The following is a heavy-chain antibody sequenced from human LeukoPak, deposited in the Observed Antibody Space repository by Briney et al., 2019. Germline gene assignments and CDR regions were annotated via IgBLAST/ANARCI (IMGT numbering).Heavy chain of an antibody. CDR1: GFIFSNYW. J-gene: IGHJ6*02. D-gene: IGHD6-13*01. Sequence: GGSLRLSCAASGFIFSNYWMAWVRQAPGKGLEWVAMIHPDGSGKSYVDSVRGRFTISRDNAKNSLFLQMNSLRAEDTAVYYCARDQYSSSWSRRRYYYGMDVWGQGTTVTVSS. CDR2: IHPDGSGK. CDR3: ARDQYSSSWSRRRYYYGMDV. V-gene: IGHV3-7*01.